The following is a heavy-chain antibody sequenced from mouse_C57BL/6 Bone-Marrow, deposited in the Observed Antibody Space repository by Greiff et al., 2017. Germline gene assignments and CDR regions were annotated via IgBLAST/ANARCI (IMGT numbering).Heavy chain of an antibody. D-gene: IGHD2-5*01. J-gene: IGHJ4*01. CDR2: IDPSDSYT. CDR1: GYTFTSYW. CDR3: ARWSNYLHYYAMDY. Sequence: QVQLQQSGAELVMPGASVKLSCKASGYTFTSYWMHWVKQRPGQGLEWIGEIDPSDSYTNYNQTFKGKSPLTVDKSSSTAYMQLSSLTSEDSAVYYCARWSNYLHYYAMDYWGQGTSVTVSS. V-gene: IGHV1-69*01.